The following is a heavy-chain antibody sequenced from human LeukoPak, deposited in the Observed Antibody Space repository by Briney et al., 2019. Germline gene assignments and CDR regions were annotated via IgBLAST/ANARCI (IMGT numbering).Heavy chain of an antibody. D-gene: IGHD6-19*01. J-gene: IGHJ4*02. Sequence: GGSLRLSCAASGFKFSSYGMSWVRPPPGRGLEWVSTFSGSGYSTYYADSVKGRFTISRDSSKNTLYLQMNSLRAEDTAVYYCAKGGSSSWDYFDYWGQGTLVTVSS. CDR1: GFKFSSYG. CDR3: AKGGSSSWDYFDY. V-gene: IGHV3-23*01. CDR2: FSGSGYST.